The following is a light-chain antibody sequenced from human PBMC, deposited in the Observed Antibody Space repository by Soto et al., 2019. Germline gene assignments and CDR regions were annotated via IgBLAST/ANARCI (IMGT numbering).Light chain of an antibody. V-gene: IGKV3-15*01. CDR2: GAS. CDR3: QEYSDWPSWT. Sequence: EIVLTQSPGTLSLSPGERATLSCRASQSVSSHLAWYQQKPGQAPRLLIYGASTRATGIPARFSGSGSGTEFTLTISSLQSEDFAVYYCQEYSDWPSWTFGQGTKVDIK. CDR1: QSVSSH. J-gene: IGKJ1*01.